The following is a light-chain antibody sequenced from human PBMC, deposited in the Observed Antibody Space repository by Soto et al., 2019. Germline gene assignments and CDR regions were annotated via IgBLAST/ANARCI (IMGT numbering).Light chain of an antibody. J-gene: IGLJ1*01. CDR2: DVN. CDR3: SSYKSSSTLPYV. V-gene: IGLV2-14*01. CDR1: SSDVGGHNL. Sequence: QSPLTQPAAVSGSPGQSITISCTGTSSDVGGHNLVSWYQQYPDKAPKLMIFDVNTRPSGVSNRFSGSKSGNTASLTISGLQAEDEADYYCSSYKSSSTLPYVFGTGTKLTVL.